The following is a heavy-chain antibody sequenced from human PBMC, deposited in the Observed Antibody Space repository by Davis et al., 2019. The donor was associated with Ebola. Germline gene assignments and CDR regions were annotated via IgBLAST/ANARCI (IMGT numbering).Heavy chain of an antibody. CDR3: ARDLGTVVTPGDY. J-gene: IGHJ4*02. V-gene: IGHV1-69*04. D-gene: IGHD4-23*01. Sequence: SVKVSCKASRGTFSSYALSWLRQAPGQGLEWMGRIIPILGIANYAQKFQGRVTITADKSTSTAYMELSSLRSEDTAVYYCARDLGTVVTPGDYWGQGTLVTVSS. CDR2: IIPILGIA. CDR1: RGTFSSYA.